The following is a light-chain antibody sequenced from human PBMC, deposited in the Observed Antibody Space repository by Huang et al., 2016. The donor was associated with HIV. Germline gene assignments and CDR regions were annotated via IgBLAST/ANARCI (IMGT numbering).Light chain of an antibody. Sequence: DIVMTQSPLSLPVTPGEPASISCGSSESLLHTNGNTYLNWYLQKPGQSPHLLIYLGSNRASGVPDRFSGSGSGTDFTLKISRVQAEDVGVYYCMQALQTPWTFGQGTKLEVK. CDR1: ESLLHTNGNTY. CDR2: LGS. V-gene: IGKV2-28*01. CDR3: MQALQTPWT. J-gene: IGKJ1*01.